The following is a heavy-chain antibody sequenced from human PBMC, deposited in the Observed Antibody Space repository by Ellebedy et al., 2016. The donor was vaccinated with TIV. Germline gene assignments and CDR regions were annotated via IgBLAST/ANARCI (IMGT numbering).Heavy chain of an antibody. V-gene: IGHV3-49*01. J-gene: IGHJ4*02. CDR2: IRTKPHGATT. CDR3: SRDWDGAL. Sequence: GESLKISCTTSGFIFGDYPMSWFRQTPGKGLEWVGFIRTKPHGATTEYTASVKGRFTISRDDSKSIAYLQMNSLQTEDTAVYYCSRDWDGALWGQGTLVTVSS. CDR1: GFIFGDYP. D-gene: IGHD4/OR15-4a*01.